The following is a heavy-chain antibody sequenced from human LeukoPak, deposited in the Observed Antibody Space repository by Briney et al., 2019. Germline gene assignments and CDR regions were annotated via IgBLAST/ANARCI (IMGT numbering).Heavy chain of an antibody. J-gene: IGHJ6*02. V-gene: IGHV3-21*01. CDR1: GFTFSSYS. D-gene: IGHD3-16*01. Sequence: GGSLRLSCAASGFTFSSYSMNWVRQTPGKGLEWVSSITGRSTYIYYADSVKGRFTISRDNAKNSLYLQMNSLRAEDTAVYYCARDHWGGYYGMDVWGQGTTVTVSS. CDR2: ITGRSTYI. CDR3: ARDHWGGYYGMDV.